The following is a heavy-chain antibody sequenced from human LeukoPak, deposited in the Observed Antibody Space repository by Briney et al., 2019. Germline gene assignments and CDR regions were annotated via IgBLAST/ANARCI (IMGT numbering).Heavy chain of an antibody. CDR3: AGLIRPGWFDP. Sequence: SETLSLTCTVSGASISSSTDYWGWIRQPPGKGLEWIANIYYSGSAYYNPSLKSRVTISVDTSKNQFSLKLSSVTAADTAVYYCAGLIRPGWFDPWGQGTLVTVSS. CDR2: IYYSGSA. CDR1: GASISSSTDY. J-gene: IGHJ5*02. V-gene: IGHV4-39*01. D-gene: IGHD1-14*01.